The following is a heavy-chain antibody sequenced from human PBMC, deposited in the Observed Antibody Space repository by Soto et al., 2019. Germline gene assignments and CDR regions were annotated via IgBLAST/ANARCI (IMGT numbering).Heavy chain of an antibody. V-gene: IGHV3-30-3*01. CDR2: ISYDGSNK. CDR3: AREIYYYDSSGYYSY. D-gene: IGHD3-22*01. Sequence: QVQLVASGGGVVQPGRSLRLSCAASGFTFSSYAMHWVRQAPGKGLEWVAVISYDGSNKYYADSVKGRFTISRDNSKNTLYLQMNNLRAEDTAVYYCAREIYYYDSSGYYSYWGQGPLVTVSS. J-gene: IGHJ4*02. CDR1: GFTFSSYA.